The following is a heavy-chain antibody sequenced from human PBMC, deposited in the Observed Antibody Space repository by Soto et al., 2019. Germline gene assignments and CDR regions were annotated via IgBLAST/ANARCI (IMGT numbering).Heavy chain of an antibody. D-gene: IGHD1-26*01. CDR3: ARENFPQKGSYYHX. CDR2: VTAYKGIT. J-gene: IGHJ4*01. CDR1: GYAFTYYR. Sequence: VSVKVSCKASGYAFTYYRIHWVRQAPGQRLEWRGFVTAYKGITDYSHKFQGRVTITRDTYTSTAYMELSSLRSEDTAIYYCARENFPQKGSYYHXWGQVTLFTVSX. V-gene: IGHV1-3*01.